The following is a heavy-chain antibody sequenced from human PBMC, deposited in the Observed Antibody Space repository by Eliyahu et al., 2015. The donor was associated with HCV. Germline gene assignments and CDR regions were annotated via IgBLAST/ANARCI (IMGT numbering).Heavy chain of an antibody. CDR3: ASPEVAGDSGIYHIDH. CDR1: GFXFNAYA. Sequence: QVQLVESGGVMVQPGGSLSLSCAASGFXFNAYAVHWVRQAPGQGLDWVALISYDGSSQFYADSVKGRSTISRDNSKNMVYLQMNSLRAEDTAVYYCASPEVAGDSGIYHIDHWGQGTLVTVSS. D-gene: IGHD3-10*01. CDR2: ISYDGSSQ. J-gene: IGHJ4*02. V-gene: IGHV3-30*04.